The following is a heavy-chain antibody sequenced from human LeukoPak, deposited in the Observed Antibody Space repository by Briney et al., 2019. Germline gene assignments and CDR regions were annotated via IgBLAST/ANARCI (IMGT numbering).Heavy chain of an antibody. Sequence: ASVKVSCKVSGYTLTELSMHWVRQAPGKGREWVGGFDPEDGETIYAQKFQGRVTMTRDTSTSTVYMELSSLRSEDTAVYYCARVSYVTNRRAFDYWGQGTLVTVSS. CDR2: FDPEDGET. D-gene: IGHD1/OR15-1a*01. V-gene: IGHV1-24*01. CDR3: ARVSYVTNRRAFDY. CDR1: GYTLTELS. J-gene: IGHJ4*02.